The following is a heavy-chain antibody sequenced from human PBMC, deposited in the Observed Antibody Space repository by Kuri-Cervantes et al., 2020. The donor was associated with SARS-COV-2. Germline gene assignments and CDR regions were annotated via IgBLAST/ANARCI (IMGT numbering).Heavy chain of an antibody. CDR1: GGSFSGYY. CDR3: ARTRPGDLVRGARYMDV. J-gene: IGHJ6*03. Sequence: GSLRLSCAVYGGSFSGYYWSWIRQPPGKGLEWIGEINHSGRTNYNPSLKSRVTISVDTSKNQLSLKLSSVTAADTAVYYCARTRPGDLVRGARYMDVWGKGTTVTVSS. CDR2: INHSGRT. V-gene: IGHV4-34*01. D-gene: IGHD6-6*01.